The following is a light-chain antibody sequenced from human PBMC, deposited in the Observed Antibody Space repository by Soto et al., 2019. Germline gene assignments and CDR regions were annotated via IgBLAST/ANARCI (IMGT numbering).Light chain of an antibody. Sequence: QSAPTQPRSVSGSPGQSVTISCTGTSSDVGRYNYVSWYQQHPGKAPKLMIYDVSKRPSGVPDRFSGSKSGNTASLTISGLQAEDEADYYCCSYAGSYTSLFGGGTKLTVL. CDR1: SSDVGRYNY. CDR2: DVS. CDR3: CSYAGSYTSL. J-gene: IGLJ2*01. V-gene: IGLV2-11*01.